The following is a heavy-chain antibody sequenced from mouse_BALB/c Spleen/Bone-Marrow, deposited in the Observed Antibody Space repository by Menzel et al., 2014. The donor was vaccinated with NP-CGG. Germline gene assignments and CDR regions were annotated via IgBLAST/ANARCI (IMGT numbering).Heavy chain of an antibody. CDR3: ASFYDGYYEFTY. V-gene: IGHV2-9*02. CDR1: GFSLTNYG. Sequence: VHPVESGPGLVAPSQSLSITCTVSGFSLTNYGVHWVRQPPGKGLEWLGVIWAGGNTNYNSALMSRLSISKDNSKSQVFLKMNSLQTDDTAMYYCASFYDGYYEFTYWGQGTLVTVSA. J-gene: IGHJ3*01. CDR2: IWAGGNT. D-gene: IGHD2-3*01.